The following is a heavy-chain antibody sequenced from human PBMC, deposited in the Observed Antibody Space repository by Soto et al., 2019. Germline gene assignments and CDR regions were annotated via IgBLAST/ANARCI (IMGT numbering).Heavy chain of an antibody. J-gene: IGHJ6*02. V-gene: IGHV3-30*18. Sequence: GSLRLSCAASGFTFSSYGMHWVRQAPGKGLEWVAVISYDGSNKYYADSVKGRFTISRDNSKNALYLQMNSLRAEDTAVYYCAKDLGAYSYGLYYYGMDVWGQGTTVTVSS. D-gene: IGHD5-18*01. CDR3: AKDLGAYSYGLYYYGMDV. CDR2: ISYDGSNK. CDR1: GFTFSSYG.